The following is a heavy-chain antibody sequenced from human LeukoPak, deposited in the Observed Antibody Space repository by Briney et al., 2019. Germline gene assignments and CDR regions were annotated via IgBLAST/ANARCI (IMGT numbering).Heavy chain of an antibody. J-gene: IGHJ4*02. CDR3: ARDIAFYSITTGGY. V-gene: IGHV3-30*04. Sequence: PGGSLRLSCAASGFTFSSYAMHWVRQAPGKGLEWVTVISYDGSNKYYADSVKGRFTISRDNSKNTLYLQMNSLRAEDTALYYCARDIAFYSITTGGYWGQGTLVTVSS. D-gene: IGHD3-3*02. CDR2: ISYDGSNK. CDR1: GFTFSSYA.